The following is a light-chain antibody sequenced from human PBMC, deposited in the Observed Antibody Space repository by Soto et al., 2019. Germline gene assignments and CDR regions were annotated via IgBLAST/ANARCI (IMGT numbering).Light chain of an antibody. V-gene: IGKV3-15*01. CDR1: QSVFSS. J-gene: IGKJ1*01. CDR3: QQYHNWPA. CDR2: GAA. Sequence: EIVMTQSPATLSVSPGDRATFSCRASQSVFSSLAWYQQKPGQAPRLLIYGAATRATGIPARFSGSGSGTEFTLTISSLQSEDFAVYYCQQYHNWPAFGQGTKVDIK.